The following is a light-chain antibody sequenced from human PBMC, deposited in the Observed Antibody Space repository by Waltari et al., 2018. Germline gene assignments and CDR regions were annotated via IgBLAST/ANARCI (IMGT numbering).Light chain of an antibody. CDR2: DVT. CDR3: SSYTSSSTDVL. Sequence: QSALTQPASVSGSPGQSITIPCTGTSSDVGGYNYVSWYQQYPGKGPKLMIYDVTNRPSGVSNRVAGSKSGNTASLTISGLQAEDEADYYCSSYTSSSTDVLFGGGTKLTVL. CDR1: SSDVGGYNY. V-gene: IGLV2-14*03. J-gene: IGLJ3*02.